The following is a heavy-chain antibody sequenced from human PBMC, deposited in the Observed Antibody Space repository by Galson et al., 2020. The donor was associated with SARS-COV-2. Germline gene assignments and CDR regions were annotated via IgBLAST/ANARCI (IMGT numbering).Heavy chain of an antibody. Sequence: KISCQVSGYPPTELTMHWVRQAPGKRLEWMGGFDPEDGETTYAQKFQGRVTMTEDTSTDTAYMELSSLRSEDTAVYYCATTALIAAAGRRGHWFDPWGQGTLVTVSS. D-gene: IGHD6-13*01. CDR1: GYPPTELT. V-gene: IGHV1-24*01. CDR2: FDPEDGET. J-gene: IGHJ5*02. CDR3: ATTALIAAAGRRGHWFDP.